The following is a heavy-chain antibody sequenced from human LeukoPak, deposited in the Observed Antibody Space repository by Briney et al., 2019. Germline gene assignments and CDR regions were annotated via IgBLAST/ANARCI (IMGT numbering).Heavy chain of an antibody. D-gene: IGHD5-12*01. Sequence: GGSLRLSCAATGFTFSDYSMNWVRQAPGKGLEWISYVGISSGNTKYADSVKGRFTISGDSAKNSVFLQMNSLRVEDTAVYYCARDHRYAFDNWGQGTLVTVSS. V-gene: IGHV3-48*04. J-gene: IGHJ4*02. CDR2: VGISSGNT. CDR1: GFTFSDYS. CDR3: ARDHRYAFDN.